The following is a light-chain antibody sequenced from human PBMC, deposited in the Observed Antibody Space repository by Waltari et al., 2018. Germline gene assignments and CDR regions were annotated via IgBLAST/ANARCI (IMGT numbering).Light chain of an antibody. CDR1: TSNIGYKT. V-gene: IGLV1-44*01. CDR3: ASWDDSLIGPG. Sequence: QSVLTQPPSASGTPGPTVTIPCSGTTSNIGYKTVTWYQQFPGPAPTLLIYPNSQRPSGVPDRFSASKSGTSASLVISRLQSEDEADYYCASWDDSLIGPGFGGGTKLTVL. CDR2: PNS. J-gene: IGLJ2*01.